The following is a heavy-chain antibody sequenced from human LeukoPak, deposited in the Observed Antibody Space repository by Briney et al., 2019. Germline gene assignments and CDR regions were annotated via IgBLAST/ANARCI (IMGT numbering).Heavy chain of an antibody. J-gene: IGHJ6*02. D-gene: IGHD3-3*01. CDR3: ATTAATIFGVSGMDV. V-gene: IGHV1-69*02. Sequence: ASVKVSCKASGGSFSSYTFTWVRQAPGQGLEWMGRIIPILGIANYAQKFQGRVTITADKSTSTAYMELSSLRSEDTAVYYCATTAATIFGVSGMDVWGQGTTVTVSS. CDR2: IIPILGIA. CDR1: GGSFSSYT.